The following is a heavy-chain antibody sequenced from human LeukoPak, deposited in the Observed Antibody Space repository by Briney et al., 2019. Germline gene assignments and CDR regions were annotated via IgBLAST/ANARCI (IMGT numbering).Heavy chain of an antibody. J-gene: IGHJ4*02. D-gene: IGHD3-3*01. Sequence: GGSLRLSCAASGFTFSSYSMNWVRQAPGKGLEWVSYISSSSSTIYYADPVKGRFTISRDNAKNSLYLQMNSLRAEDTAVYYCARGGYDFWSGYRFNYWGQGTLVTVSS. V-gene: IGHV3-48*01. CDR2: ISSSSSTI. CDR1: GFTFSSYS. CDR3: ARGGYDFWSGYRFNY.